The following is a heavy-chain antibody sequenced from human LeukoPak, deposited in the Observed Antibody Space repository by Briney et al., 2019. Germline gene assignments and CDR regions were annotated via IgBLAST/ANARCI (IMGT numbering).Heavy chain of an antibody. V-gene: IGHV3-23*01. CDR2: ITGSGSST. Sequence: GGSLRLSCAASGFTFSDYYMSWTRQAPGKGLEWVSGITGSGSSTYYADSVRGRFTISRDDSKNTLYLQMNSLRAEDTAVYYCAKDYSIVVVTAIADYWGQGTLVTVSS. CDR3: AKDYSIVVVTAIADY. D-gene: IGHD2-21*02. CDR1: GFTFSDYY. J-gene: IGHJ4*02.